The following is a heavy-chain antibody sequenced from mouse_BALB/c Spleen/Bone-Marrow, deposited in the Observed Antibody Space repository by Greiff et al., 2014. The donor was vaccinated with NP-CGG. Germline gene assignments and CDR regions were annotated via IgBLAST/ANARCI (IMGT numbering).Heavy chain of an antibody. J-gene: IGHJ2*01. CDR3: AREYYGNYVLDY. CDR1: GYSFTGYY. D-gene: IGHD2-1*01. CDR2: INPYNGAT. Sequence: EVQVVESGPELVKPGASVKISCKASGYSFTGYYMHWVKQGHVKSLEWIGRINPYNGATSYNQNFKDKASLTVDKSSSTAYMELHSLTSEDSAVYYCAREYYGNYVLDYWGQGTTLTVSS. V-gene: IGHV1-31*01.